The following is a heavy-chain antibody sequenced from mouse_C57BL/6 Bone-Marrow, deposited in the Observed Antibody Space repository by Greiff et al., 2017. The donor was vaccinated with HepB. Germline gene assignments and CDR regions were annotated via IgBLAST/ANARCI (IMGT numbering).Heavy chain of an antibody. Sequence: EVKLMESGGDLVKPGGSLKLSCAASGFTFSSYGMSWVRQTPEKRLEWVATISSGGSYTYYPDSVKGRFTISRDNAKNTLYLQMSSLKSEDTAMYYCARQGGFAYWGQGTLVTVSA. CDR2: ISSGGSYT. J-gene: IGHJ3*01. V-gene: IGHV5-6*01. CDR1: GFTFSSYG. CDR3: ARQGGFAY.